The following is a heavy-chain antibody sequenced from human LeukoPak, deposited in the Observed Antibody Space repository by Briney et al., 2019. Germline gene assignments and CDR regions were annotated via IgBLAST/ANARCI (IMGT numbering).Heavy chain of an antibody. V-gene: IGHV3-21*01. CDR2: ISSSSSYI. J-gene: IGHJ4*02. Sequence: GGSLRLSCAASGFTFSSYRMNWVRQAPGKGLEWVSSISSSSSYIYYADSVKGRFTISRDNAKNSLYLQMNSLRAEDTAVYYCAREPMPYDYGGNLENDYWGQGTLVTVSS. CDR3: AREPMPYDYGGNLENDY. D-gene: IGHD4-23*01. CDR1: GFTFSSYR.